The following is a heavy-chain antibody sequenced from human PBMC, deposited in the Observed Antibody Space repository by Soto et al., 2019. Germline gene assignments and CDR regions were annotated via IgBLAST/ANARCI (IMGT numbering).Heavy chain of an antibody. CDR1: GGSISSGGYY. CDR3: AASCVGCGRFTYSGMNA. J-gene: IGHJ6*02. D-gene: IGHD1-26*01. Sequence: QVQLQESGPGLVKPSQTLSLTCTVSGGSISSGGYYWSWIRPHPGKGLEGIVYNYYSGSTNYNPSLKSRVTTSVDTPKNQCSLKLSSVTAADTAVYNCAASCVGCGRFTYSGMNAWGQGTTVTVSS. V-gene: IGHV4-31*03. CDR2: NYYSGST.